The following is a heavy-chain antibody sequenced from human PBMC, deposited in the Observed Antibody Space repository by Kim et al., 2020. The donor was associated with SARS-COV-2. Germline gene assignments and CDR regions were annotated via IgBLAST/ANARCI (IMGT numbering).Heavy chain of an antibody. J-gene: IGHJ4*02. Sequence: GGSLRLSCAASGFTFSSYAMNWVRQAPGKGLEWVAVISHDGSDKYYADSVKGRFTISRDNSKNTLSLQMNNLRAEDTAVYYCARDLTHIAVTGYFDFWGQGTLVTVSS. D-gene: IGHD6-19*01. CDR1: GFTFSSYA. CDR3: ARDLTHIAVTGYFDF. V-gene: IGHV3-30*04. CDR2: ISHDGSDK.